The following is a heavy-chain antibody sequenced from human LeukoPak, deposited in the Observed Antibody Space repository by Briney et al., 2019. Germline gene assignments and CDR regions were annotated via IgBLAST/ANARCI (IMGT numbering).Heavy chain of an antibody. Sequence: GGSLRLSCAASGFTFSSYAMSWVRQAPGKWLEWVSAISGSGGSTYYADSGKGRFTISRDNSKNTLYLQMNSLRAEDTAVYYCAKDRSIGTYYTFDSWGQGTLVTVSS. D-gene: IGHD1-26*01. CDR2: ISGSGGST. CDR1: GFTFSSYA. CDR3: AKDRSIGTYYTFDS. J-gene: IGHJ4*02. V-gene: IGHV3-23*01.